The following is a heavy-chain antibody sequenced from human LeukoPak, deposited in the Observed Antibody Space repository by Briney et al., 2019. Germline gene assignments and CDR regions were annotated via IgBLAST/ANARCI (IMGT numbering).Heavy chain of an antibody. J-gene: IGHJ4*02. V-gene: IGHV1-69*04. CDR2: IIPILGIA. D-gene: IGHD6-19*01. CDR3: ARARIAVAGTGDY. Sequence: SVKVSCKASGGTFSSYAISWVRQVPGQGLEWMGRIIPILGIANYAQKFQGRVTITADKSTSTAYMELSSLRSEDTAVYYCARARIAVAGTGDYWGQGTLVTVSS. CDR1: GGTFSSYA.